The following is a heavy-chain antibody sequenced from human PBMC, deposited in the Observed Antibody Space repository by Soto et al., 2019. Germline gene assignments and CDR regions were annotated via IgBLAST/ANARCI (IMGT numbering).Heavy chain of an antibody. Sequence: GPSLRLSCAASGYTFIKAYINWLRQAPGKGLEWIAQIDSKLDADKTDFAAPVKGSFTLSRDDSKNTVYLQRKGLEIEDTAMYYCARVAYWGPGTQVPVSS. J-gene: IGHJ4*02. CDR2: IDSKLDADKT. V-gene: IGHV3-15*04. CDR3: ARVAY. CDR1: GYTFIKAY.